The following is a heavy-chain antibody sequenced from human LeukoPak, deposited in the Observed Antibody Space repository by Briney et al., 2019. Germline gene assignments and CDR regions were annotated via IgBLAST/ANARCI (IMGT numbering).Heavy chain of an antibody. Sequence: GGSLRLSCAASGFTFSSYAMSWVRQAPGKGLEWVSAISWNSGSIGYADSVKGRFTISRDNAKNSLYLQMNSLRAEDTALYYCAKANGGKKYFDYWGQGTLVTVSS. V-gene: IGHV3-9*01. CDR3: AKANGGKKYFDY. D-gene: IGHD4-23*01. J-gene: IGHJ4*02. CDR2: ISWNSGSI. CDR1: GFTFSSYA.